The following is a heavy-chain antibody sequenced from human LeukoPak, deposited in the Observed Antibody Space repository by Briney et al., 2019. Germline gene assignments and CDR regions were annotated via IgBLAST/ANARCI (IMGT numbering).Heavy chain of an antibody. Sequence: SETLSLTCTVSGGSISGYYWSWIRQSPGGGLEYIGNIYYTGSPNYNPSLKSRVTMSVDTSKDQFSLKLSLVTAADTAVYYCARYRIDGTYYDVFDVWGQGTVVTVSP. V-gene: IGHV4-59*01. CDR3: ARYRIDGTYYDVFDV. CDR1: GGSISGYY. J-gene: IGHJ3*01. D-gene: IGHD1-26*01. CDR2: IYYTGSP.